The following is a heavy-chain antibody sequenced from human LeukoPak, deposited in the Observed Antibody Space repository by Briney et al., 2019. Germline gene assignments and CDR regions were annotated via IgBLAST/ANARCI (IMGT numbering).Heavy chain of an antibody. V-gene: IGHV3-30-3*01. Sequence: GGSLRLICAASGFTFVSYAMHWVRQAPGKGLEWVAVISYDGNNKDYADSDKGRFTISRDNSRNTLYLQMNSLRAEDTAVYYCARDASIVAAGFDFWGQGTLVSVSS. D-gene: IGHD6-13*01. CDR3: ARDASIVAAGFDF. J-gene: IGHJ4*02. CDR1: GFTFVSYA. CDR2: ISYDGNNK.